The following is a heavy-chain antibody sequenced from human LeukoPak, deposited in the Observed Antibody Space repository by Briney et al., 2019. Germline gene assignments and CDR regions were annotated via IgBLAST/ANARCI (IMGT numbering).Heavy chain of an antibody. CDR1: GFTFSSYS. CDR2: ISSSSSYI. V-gene: IGHV3-21*01. Sequence: GGSLRFSCAASGFTFSSYSMNWVRQAPGKGLEWVSSISSSSSYIYYADSVKGRFTISRDDAKNSLYLQMNSLRAEDTAVYYCAKDRTDSHWGQGTLVTVSS. CDR3: AKDRTDSH. J-gene: IGHJ4*02. D-gene: IGHD2-15*01.